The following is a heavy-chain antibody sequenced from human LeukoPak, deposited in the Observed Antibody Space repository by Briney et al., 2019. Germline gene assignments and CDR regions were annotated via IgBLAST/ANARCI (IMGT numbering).Heavy chain of an antibody. Sequence: GGSLRLSCAASGFTFSTYWMHWVRQAPGKGLVWVSRINSDGSSTNYADSVEGRFTISRDNAKNTLYLQMNSLTVEDTAVYYCARDYYGYYFDYWGQGTLVTVSS. J-gene: IGHJ4*02. CDR1: GFTFSTYW. V-gene: IGHV3-74*01. CDR2: INSDGSST. D-gene: IGHD1-26*01. CDR3: ARDYYGYYFDY.